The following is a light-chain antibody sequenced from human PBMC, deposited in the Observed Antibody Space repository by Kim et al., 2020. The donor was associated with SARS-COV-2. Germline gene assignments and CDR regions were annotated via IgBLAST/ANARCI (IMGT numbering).Light chain of an antibody. CDR1: SGIHVGIYN. J-gene: IGLJ3*02. V-gene: IGLV5-39*01. Sequence: FTGTLRSGIHVGIYNIFWYQQKPGSLPRYLLRYKSESNKEQGSGVPSRFSGSKDASTKAGLLLISGLQSEDEADYYCAIWYSNTWVFGGGTQLTVL. CDR3: AIWYSNTWV. CDR2: YKSESNK.